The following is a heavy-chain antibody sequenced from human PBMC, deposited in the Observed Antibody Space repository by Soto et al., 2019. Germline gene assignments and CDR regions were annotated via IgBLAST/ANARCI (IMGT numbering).Heavy chain of an antibody. V-gene: IGHV4-59*01. D-gene: IGHD3-3*01. J-gene: IGHJ3*02. Sequence: QVQLHESGPGLVKPSETLSLTCSVSGGSMNSYYWSWIRQSPGKGLEWLGYIYYSGDTKYNPSLQSRISISVDTTKNHFSLRLTCVTAADTAVYYCARDRNKLWKNDAFDIWGQGTMVTVSS. CDR2: IYYSGDT. CDR3: ARDRNKLWKNDAFDI. CDR1: GGSMNSYY.